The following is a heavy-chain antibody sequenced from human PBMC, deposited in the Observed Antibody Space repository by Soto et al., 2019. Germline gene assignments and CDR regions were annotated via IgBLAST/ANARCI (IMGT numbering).Heavy chain of an antibody. V-gene: IGHV6-1*02. J-gene: IGHJ4*02. D-gene: IGHD1-20*01. CDR2: TYYRSVWNT. CDR1: GGSVSDYSAA. Sequence: QLQQSGPGLVRPSQTLSPTCAISGGSVSDYSAAWTWIRQSPSRGLEWLGRTYYRSVWNTDYAWSVKGRIHINGAAAENHFSLRLSSVTPEYTDDDYCAREQSTGWYSWGFESWRQGTPATVP. CDR3: AREQSTGWYSWGFES.